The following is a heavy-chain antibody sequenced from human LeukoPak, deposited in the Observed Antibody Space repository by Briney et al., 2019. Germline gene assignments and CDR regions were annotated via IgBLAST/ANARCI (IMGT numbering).Heavy chain of an antibody. J-gene: IGHJ4*02. V-gene: IGHV4-38-2*02. CDR2: IYHSGST. CDR3: ASGSYFFDY. CDR1: GYSISSGYY. Sequence: SETLSLTCTVSGYSISSGYYWGWIRQPPGKGLEWIGSIYHSGSTYYNPSLKSRVTISVDTSKNQFSLKLSSVTAADTAVYYCASGSYFFDYWGQGTLVTVSS. D-gene: IGHD1-26*01.